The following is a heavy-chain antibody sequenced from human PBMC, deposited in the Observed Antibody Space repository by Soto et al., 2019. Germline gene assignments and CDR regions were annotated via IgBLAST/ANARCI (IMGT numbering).Heavy chain of an antibody. CDR3: ARGRYGDY. CDR2: ISAHNGNT. D-gene: IGHD1-1*01. CDR1: GYAFTTYG. V-gene: IGHV1-18*01. Sequence: QVHLVQSGAEVKKPGASVKVSCKGSGYAFTTYGITWVRQAPGQGLEWMGWISAHNGNTNYAQKLQGRVTVTRDTSTSTAYMELRSLRSDDTAVYYCARGRYGDYWGQGALVTASS. J-gene: IGHJ4*02.